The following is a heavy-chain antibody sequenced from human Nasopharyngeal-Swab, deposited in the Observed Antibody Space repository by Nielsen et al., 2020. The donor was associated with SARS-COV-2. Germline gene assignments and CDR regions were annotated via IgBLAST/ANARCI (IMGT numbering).Heavy chain of an antibody. V-gene: IGHV3-74*01. CDR1: GFTFSSYW. J-gene: IGHJ3*02. D-gene: IGHD1-26*01. Sequence: GGSLRLSCAASGFTFSSYWMHWVRQAPGKGLVWVSRINSDGSSTSYADSVKGRFTISRDNAKNTLYLQMNSLRAEDTAVYYCARDYGELFSFSRFDIWGQGTMVTVSS. CDR3: ARDYGELFSFSRFDI. CDR2: INSDGSST.